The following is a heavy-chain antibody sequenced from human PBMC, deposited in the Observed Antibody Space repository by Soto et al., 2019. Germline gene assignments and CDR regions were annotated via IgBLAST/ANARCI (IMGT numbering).Heavy chain of an antibody. CDR1: GGTFSSYA. D-gene: IGHD6-6*01. CDR2: IIPITGTV. Sequence: QVQLVQSGAEVKKPGSSVKVSCKVSGGTFSSYAIGWVRQAPGQGLEWMGGIIPITGTVNYAQKFQGRVTITADESTTTVYMEMSSMRSEDTAVYYCAREYSSSSQYWYFDGWGRGHLVTVAS. V-gene: IGHV1-69*01. J-gene: IGHJ2*01. CDR3: AREYSSSSQYWYFDG.